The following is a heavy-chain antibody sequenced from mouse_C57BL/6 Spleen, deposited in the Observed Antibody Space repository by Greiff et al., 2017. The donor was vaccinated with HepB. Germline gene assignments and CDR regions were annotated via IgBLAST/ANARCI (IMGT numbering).Heavy chain of an antibody. J-gene: IGHJ3*01. CDR1: GFNIKDYY. CDR2: IDPEDGDT. D-gene: IGHD1-1*01. V-gene: IGHV14-1*01. CDR3: TTRTTVVAKGVAY. Sequence: VQLKQSGAELVRPGASVKLSCTASGFNIKDYYMHWVKQRPEQGLEWIGRIDPEDGDTEYAPKFQGKATMTADTSSNTAYLQLSSLTSEDTAVYYCTTRTTVVAKGVAYWGQGTLVTVSA.